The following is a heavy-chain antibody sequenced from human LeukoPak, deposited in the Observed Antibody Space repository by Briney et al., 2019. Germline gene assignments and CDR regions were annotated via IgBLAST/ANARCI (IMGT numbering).Heavy chain of an antibody. J-gene: IGHJ6*02. CDR1: GGSISSGGYY. CDR2: IYYSGST. D-gene: IGHD3-3*01. V-gene: IGHV4-31*03. Sequence: SETLSLTCTVSGGSISSGGYYWSWIRQHPGKGLEWIGYIYYSGSTYYNPSLKSRVTISVDTSKNQFSLKLSSVTAVDTAVYYCARDKVSYEKDYGMDVWGQGTTVTVSS. CDR3: ARDKVSYEKDYGMDV.